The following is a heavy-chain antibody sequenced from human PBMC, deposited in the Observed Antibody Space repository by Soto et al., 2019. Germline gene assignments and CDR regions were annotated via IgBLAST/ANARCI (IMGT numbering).Heavy chain of an antibody. CDR3: AKALYGGFTY. CDR2: ISGSGDST. V-gene: IGHV3-23*01. D-gene: IGHD3-10*01. CDR1: GFTFSVYA. Sequence: VRLLESGGGLVQPGGSLRLSCAASGFTFSVYAMGWVRQAPGKGLEWVSGISGSGDSTHYADSVKGRFTVSRDNSKSMLYLQTNSLRAEDTAIYYCAKALYGGFTYWGQGTLVTVSS. J-gene: IGHJ4*02.